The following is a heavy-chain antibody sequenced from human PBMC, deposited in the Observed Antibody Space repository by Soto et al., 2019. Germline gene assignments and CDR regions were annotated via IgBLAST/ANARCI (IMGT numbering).Heavy chain of an antibody. CDR2: IWSDGSNK. J-gene: IGHJ3*02. CDR3: ARDGSGDRHAFDI. V-gene: IGHV3-33*01. CDR1: GFSFSSYG. D-gene: IGHD3-10*01. Sequence: QVQLVESGGGVVQSGRSLRLSCAASGFSFSSYGMHWVRQAPGKGLEWVAVIWSDGSNKYYADSVKGRFTISRDNSKNTLYLLMNSLRAEDTAVYYCARDGSGDRHAFDIWGQGTMVTVSS.